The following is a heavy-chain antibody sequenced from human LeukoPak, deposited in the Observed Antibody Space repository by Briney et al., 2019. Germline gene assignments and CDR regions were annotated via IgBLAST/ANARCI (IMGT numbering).Heavy chain of an antibody. V-gene: IGHV3-7*03. D-gene: IGHD2/OR15-2a*01. Sequence: GGSLRLSCAASGFTFRSYWMSWVRQAPGKGVEWVASIKQDGSEKRYVDSVKGRFTISRDNAENSLYLQMNSLRTEDTAVYYWARRAYLSFDYWGQGTLVTVSS. J-gene: IGHJ4*02. CDR2: IKQDGSEK. CDR3: ARRAYLSFDY. CDR1: GFTFRSYW.